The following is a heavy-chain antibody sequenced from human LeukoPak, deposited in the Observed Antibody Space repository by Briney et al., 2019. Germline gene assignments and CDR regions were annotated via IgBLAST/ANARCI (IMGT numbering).Heavy chain of an antibody. J-gene: IGHJ4*02. CDR2: INPSGGST. V-gene: IGHV1-46*01. Sequence: ASVKVSSKASGYTFTSYYMHWVRQAPGQGLEWMGIINPSGGSTSYAQKFQGRVTMTRDTSTSTVYMELSSLRSEDTAVYYCARRVPYDSGNYYNPLGYWGQGTLVTVSS. CDR3: ARRVPYDSGNYYNPLGY. D-gene: IGHD3-10*01. CDR1: GYTFTSYY.